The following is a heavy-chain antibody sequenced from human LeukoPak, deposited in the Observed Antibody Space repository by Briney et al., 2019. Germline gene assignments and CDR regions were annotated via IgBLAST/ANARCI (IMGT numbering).Heavy chain of an antibody. D-gene: IGHD3-10*01. J-gene: IGHJ4*02. CDR2: INPNSGGT. CDR3: ARSSPEVWFGELLPPLFDY. V-gene: IGHV1-2*02. Sequence: GASVKVSCKASGYTFTTYGISWVRQAPGQGLEWMGWINPNSGGTNYAQKFQGRVTMTRDTSISTAYVELSRLRSGDTAVYYCARSSPEVWFGELLPPLFDYWGQGTLVTVSS. CDR1: GYTFTTYG.